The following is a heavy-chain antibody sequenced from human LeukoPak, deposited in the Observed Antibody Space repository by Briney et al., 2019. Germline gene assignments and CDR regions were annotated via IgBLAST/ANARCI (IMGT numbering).Heavy chain of an antibody. J-gene: IGHJ5*02. CDR2: IYYSGST. V-gene: IGHV4-39*07. CDR1: GGSISSSNYY. D-gene: IGHD4-17*01. CDR3: ARDLSDYGDYTDNWFDP. Sequence: SETLSLTCTVSGGSISSSNYYWGWIRQPPGKGLEWIGSIYYSGSTYYSPSLKSRVTISVDTSKNQFSLKLSSVTAADTAVYYCARDLSDYGDYTDNWFDPWGQGTLVTVSS.